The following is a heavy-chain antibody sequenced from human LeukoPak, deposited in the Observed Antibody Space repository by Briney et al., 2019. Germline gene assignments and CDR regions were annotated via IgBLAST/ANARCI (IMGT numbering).Heavy chain of an antibody. Sequence: PSETLSLTCTVSGGSISSGDYYWSWIRQPPGKGLEWIGYIYYSGSTYYNPSLKSRVTISVDTSKNQFSLKLSSVTAADTAVYYCARSLDYYDSSGVGIWGQGTMVTVSS. V-gene: IGHV4-30-4*08. CDR1: GGSISSGDYY. CDR3: ARSLDYYDSSGVGI. J-gene: IGHJ3*02. D-gene: IGHD3-22*01. CDR2: IYYSGST.